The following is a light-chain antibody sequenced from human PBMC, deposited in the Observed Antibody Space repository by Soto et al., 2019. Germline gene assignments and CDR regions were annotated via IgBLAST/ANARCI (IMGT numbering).Light chain of an antibody. CDR2: GAS. CDR1: HSVDSDY. V-gene: IGKV3-20*01. Sequence: EIVLTQSPGTLSLSPGESATLSCRASHSVDSDYLGWYQHKPGQPPRLLVYGASGRATGIPDRFSGGGSGTDFPPTISSVEPKGFAVFYGHKHVGSPRLFGQGPKREIK. CDR3: HKHVGSPRL. J-gene: IGKJ2*01.